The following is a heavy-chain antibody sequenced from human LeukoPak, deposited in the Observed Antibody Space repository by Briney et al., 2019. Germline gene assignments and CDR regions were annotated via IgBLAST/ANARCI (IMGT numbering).Heavy chain of an antibody. J-gene: IGHJ6*03. Sequence: SETLSLTCTVSGNSISSGDSYWSWIRQPAGKGLEWIGYRGRSNYNPSLKSRVTILVDTSKNQFSLRLTSVTAADTAVYFCARNSPPVYDSSDYDSFDYSYFYMDVWGKGTTVTVSS. CDR2: RGRS. V-gene: IGHV4-61*10. D-gene: IGHD3-22*01. CDR3: ARNSPPVYDSSDYDSFDYSYFYMDV. CDR1: GNSISSGDSY.